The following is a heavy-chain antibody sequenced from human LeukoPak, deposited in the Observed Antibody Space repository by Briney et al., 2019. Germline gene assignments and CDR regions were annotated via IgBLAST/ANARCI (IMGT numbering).Heavy chain of an antibody. CDR1: GGSISSSSYY. CDR2: IYYSGST. D-gene: IGHD3-10*01. V-gene: IGHV4-39*07. CDR3: ARDGGYGSGIDY. Sequence: SETLSLTCTVSGGSISSSSYYWGWIRQPPGKGLEWIGSIYYSGSTYYNPSLKSRVTISVDTSKNQFSLKLSSVTAADTAVYYCARDGGYGSGIDYWGQGTLVTVSS. J-gene: IGHJ4*02.